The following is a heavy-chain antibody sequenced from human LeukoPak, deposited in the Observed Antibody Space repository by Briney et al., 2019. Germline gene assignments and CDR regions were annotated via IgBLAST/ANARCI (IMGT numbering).Heavy chain of an antibody. V-gene: IGHV3-21*01. CDR3: ARAHDSITGNWFDP. CDR2: ISSSSSYI. J-gene: IGHJ5*02. Sequence: GGSLRLSCAASGFTFSSYAMSWVRQAPGKGLEWVSSISSSSSYIYYADSVKGRFTISRDNAKNSLYLQMNSLRAEDTAVYYCARAHDSITGNWFDPWGQGTLVTVSS. D-gene: IGHD1-20*01. CDR1: GFTFSSYA.